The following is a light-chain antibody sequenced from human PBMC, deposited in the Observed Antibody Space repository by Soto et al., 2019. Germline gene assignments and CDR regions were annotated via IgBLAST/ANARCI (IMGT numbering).Light chain of an antibody. CDR1: NIGAYS. CDR3: QVWDSDSDPSYV. V-gene: IGLV3-21*02. Sequence: SYDLTQPPSVSVAPGQTARITCGGNNIGAYSVYWYQQKPGQAPVLVVYDDTNRPSGIPGRFSGSNSGNTATLTISSVEAGDEAAYYCQVWDSDSDPSYVFGGGSKVTV. CDR2: DDT. J-gene: IGLJ1*01.